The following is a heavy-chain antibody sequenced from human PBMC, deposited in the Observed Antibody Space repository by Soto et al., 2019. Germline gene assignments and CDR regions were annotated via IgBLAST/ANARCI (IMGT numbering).Heavy chain of an antibody. CDR1: GYTFTSYG. Sequence: QVQLVQSGAEVKKPGASVKVSCKASGYTFTSYGISWVRQAPGQGLEWMGWISAYNGNTNYAQKLQGRVTMTTDTSTSTAYMELRSLRSDDTAVYYCATSDYGDYFFSYYYGMDVWGQGTTVTVSS. D-gene: IGHD4-17*01. CDR3: ATSDYGDYFFSYYYGMDV. V-gene: IGHV1-18*01. CDR2: ISAYNGNT. J-gene: IGHJ6*02.